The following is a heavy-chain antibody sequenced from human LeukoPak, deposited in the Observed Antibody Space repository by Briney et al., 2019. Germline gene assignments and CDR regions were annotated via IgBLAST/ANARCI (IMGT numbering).Heavy chain of an antibody. J-gene: IGHJ6*03. Sequence: SETLSLTCSVSGGSISSNSFYWDWIRQPPGKGLEWIGSIYYSGSTFYSSSLESRVSLSVDMSKNQFSLKLTSVTAADTDVYYCARQGADYFYYYVDVWGEGTTVAVSS. V-gene: IGHV4-39*01. D-gene: IGHD3-16*01. CDR3: ARQGADYFYYYVDV. CDR2: IYYSGST. CDR1: GGSISSNSFY.